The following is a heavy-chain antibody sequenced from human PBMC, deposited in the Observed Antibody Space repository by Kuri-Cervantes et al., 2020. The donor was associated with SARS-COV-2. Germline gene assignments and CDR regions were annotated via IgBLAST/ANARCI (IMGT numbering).Heavy chain of an antibody. V-gene: IGHV1-46*01. D-gene: IGHD6-13*01. Sequence: GGSLRLSCKASGYTFTSYYMHWVRQAPGQGLEWMGIINPSGGSTSYAQKFQGRVTVTRDTSTSTVYMELSSLRSEDTAVYYCARAQEHNAQQLAGVDYWGQGTLGTVSS. CDR2: INPSGGST. CDR3: ARAQEHNAQQLAGVDY. J-gene: IGHJ4*02. CDR1: GYTFTSYY.